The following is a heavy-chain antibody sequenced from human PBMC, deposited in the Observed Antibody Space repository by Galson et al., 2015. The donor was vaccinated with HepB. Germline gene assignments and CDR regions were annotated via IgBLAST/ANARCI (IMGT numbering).Heavy chain of an antibody. CDR3: ARGNPPLEQPDFDY. CDR1: GGSISSGGYY. CDR2: IYYSGST. Sequence: TLSLTCTVSGGSISSGGYYWSWIRQHPGKGLEWTGYIYYSGSTYYNPSLKSRVTISVDTSKNQFSLKLSSVTAADTAVYYCARGNPPLEQPDFDYWGQGTLVTVSS. V-gene: IGHV4-31*03. D-gene: IGHD6-13*01. J-gene: IGHJ4*02.